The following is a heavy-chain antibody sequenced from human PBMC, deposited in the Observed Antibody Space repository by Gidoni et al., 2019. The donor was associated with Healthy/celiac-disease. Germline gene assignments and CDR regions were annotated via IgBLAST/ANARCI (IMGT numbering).Heavy chain of an antibody. D-gene: IGHD1-1*01. V-gene: IGHV5-10-1*03. J-gene: IGHJ6*03. CDR3: ARAHWNGYYMDV. CDR1: GYSFTSYW. Sequence: EVQLVQSGAEVQKPGESLRISCKGSGYSFTSYWISWVRQRPGKGLEWMGRIDPSDSYTNYSPSFQGHVTISADKSISTAYLQWSSLKASDTAMYYWARAHWNGYYMDVWGKGTTVTVSS. CDR2: IDPSDSYT.